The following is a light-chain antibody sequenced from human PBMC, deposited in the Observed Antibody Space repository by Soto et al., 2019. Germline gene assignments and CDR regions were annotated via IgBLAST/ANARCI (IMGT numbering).Light chain of an antibody. Sequence: EIVLTQSPATLSLSPGERATLSCRASQSVSRYLAWYQQKPGQAPRLLIYDASNRATGIPARFSGSGSGTDFALTISGLEPEDFAVYYCQQYAASPITFGQGTRLEIK. CDR3: QQYAASPIT. J-gene: IGKJ5*01. CDR2: DAS. CDR1: QSVSRY. V-gene: IGKV3-11*01.